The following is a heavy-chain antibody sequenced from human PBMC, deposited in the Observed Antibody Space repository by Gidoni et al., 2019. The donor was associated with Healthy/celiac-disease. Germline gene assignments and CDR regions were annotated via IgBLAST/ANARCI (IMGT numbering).Heavy chain of an antibody. Sequence: QVQLQESGPGLVKPSETLSLTCTVSGGSISSYYWSWIRQPQGKGLEWIGYIYYSGSTNYNPSLKSRVTISVDTSKNQFSLKLSSVTAADTAVYYCARSPYYYDSSGLIYYFDYWGQGTLVTVSS. J-gene: IGHJ4*02. D-gene: IGHD3-22*01. V-gene: IGHV4-59*01. CDR2: IYYSGST. CDR3: ARSPYYYDSSGLIYYFDY. CDR1: GGSISSYY.